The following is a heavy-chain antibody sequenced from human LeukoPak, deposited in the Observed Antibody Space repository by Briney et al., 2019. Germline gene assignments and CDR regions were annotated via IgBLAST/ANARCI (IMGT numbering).Heavy chain of an antibody. J-gene: IGHJ4*02. CDR1: GFTFDDYA. V-gene: IGHV3-9*01. CDR2: ISWNSGSI. D-gene: IGHD5-18*01. Sequence: GGSLRLSCAASGFTFDDYAMHWVRQAPGKGLEWVSGISWNSGSIGYADSVKGRFTISRDNARNSLFLQMNNLRVDDSAVYYCAREYTAMAYDYWGQGNLVTVSS. CDR3: AREYTAMAYDY.